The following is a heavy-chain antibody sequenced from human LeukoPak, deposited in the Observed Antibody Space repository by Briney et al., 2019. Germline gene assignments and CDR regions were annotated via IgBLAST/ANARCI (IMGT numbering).Heavy chain of an antibody. CDR3: ARRDWVSGAVRAFDI. CDR2: ISNDSVEK. D-gene: IGHD3-3*01. CDR1: GFIFSDYY. V-gene: IGHV3-11*04. J-gene: IGHJ3*02. Sequence: TGGSLRLSCVGSGFIFSDYYMSWIRQAPGQGLEWVSYISNDSVEKYYVDSVRGRFTISRDNAKKSMYLQMSGLRVEDTAVYYCARRDWVSGAVRAFDIWGQGTMVTVSS.